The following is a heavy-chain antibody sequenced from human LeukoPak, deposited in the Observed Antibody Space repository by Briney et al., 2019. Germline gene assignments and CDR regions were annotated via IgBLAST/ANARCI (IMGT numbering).Heavy chain of an antibody. V-gene: IGHV3-15*01. Sequence: PGGSLRLSCAASGFTFSNAWMSWVRQAPGQGQEWVGRIRSNNDGGTTDYAAPVKGRFTISRDDSKNTLYLQMYSLKTEDTAMYYCLYFWSGSSLVDYWGQGNLVTASS. CDR1: GFTFSNAW. CDR3: LYFWSGSSLVDY. D-gene: IGHD3-3*01. CDR2: IRSNNDGGTT. J-gene: IGHJ4*02.